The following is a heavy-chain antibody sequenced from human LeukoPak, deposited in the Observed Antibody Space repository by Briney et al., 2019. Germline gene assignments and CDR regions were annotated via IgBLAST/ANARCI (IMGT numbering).Heavy chain of an antibody. CDR2: ISSSGGNT. D-gene: IGHD2-2*01. J-gene: IGHJ4*02. CDR3: TKGESQPKYYFDY. CDR1: GFTFTSA. V-gene: IGHV3-23*01. Sequence: GGSLRLSCAASGFTFTSAMRWVRQAPGKGLEWVSSISSSGGNTFYADSVKGRFTISRDNSKNTLYLQVNSLRAEDTAVYYCTKGESQPKYYFDYWGQGTLVTVSS.